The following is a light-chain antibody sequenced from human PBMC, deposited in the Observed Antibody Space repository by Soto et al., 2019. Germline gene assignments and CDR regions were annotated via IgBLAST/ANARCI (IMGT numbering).Light chain of an antibody. Sequence: DIQITHSPSSVSASVGDRVTISCRASQGISSWLVVYQQKPGKAPNLLIYAASNLRLGVPSRFRGSGSGTDFTLTISSLQPTDYATYYCQQTDSLPLTFAGGTKVEIK. V-gene: IGKV1D-12*01. CDR1: QGISSW. CDR3: QQTDSLPLT. CDR2: AAS. J-gene: IGKJ4*01.